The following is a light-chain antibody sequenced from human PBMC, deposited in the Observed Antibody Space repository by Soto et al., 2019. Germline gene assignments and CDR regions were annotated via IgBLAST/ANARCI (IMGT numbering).Light chain of an antibody. Sequence: EIVLTQSPATLSLSPGERATLSCRASQSVSSSYLAWYQQKPGQAPRLLIYEASSRATGIPDRFSGSGSGTDFTLTISRLEPENFAVYYCQQYGNSPPNTFGQGTKLEIK. CDR1: QSVSSSY. J-gene: IGKJ2*01. V-gene: IGKV3-20*01. CDR2: EAS. CDR3: QQYGNSPPNT.